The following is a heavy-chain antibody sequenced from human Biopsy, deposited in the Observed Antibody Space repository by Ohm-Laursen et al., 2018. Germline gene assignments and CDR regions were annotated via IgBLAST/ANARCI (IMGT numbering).Heavy chain of an antibody. CDR1: GYTFTNYN. CDR3: ARDFNYDGGGSFNFDY. V-gene: IGHV1-8*01. D-gene: IGHD3-22*01. CDR2: VNPNSGNT. J-gene: IGHJ4*02. Sequence: ASVKVSCKVSGYTFTNYNVNWVRQATGQGLEWMGWVNPNSGNTGYAQKFQGRVTMTRNTSISTAYMELSSLTSVDTAVYYCARDFNYDGGGSFNFDYWGQGTLVTVSS.